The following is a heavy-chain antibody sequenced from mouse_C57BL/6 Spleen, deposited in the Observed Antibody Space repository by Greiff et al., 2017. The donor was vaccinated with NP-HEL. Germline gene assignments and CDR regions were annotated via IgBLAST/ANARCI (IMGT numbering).Heavy chain of an antibody. CDR1: GFTFSDAW. J-gene: IGHJ3*01. Sequence: EVKLQESGGGLVQPGGSMKLSCAASGFTFSDAWMDWVRQSPEKGLEWVAEIRNKATTHATYYAESVKGRFTISRDDSKSSVYLQMNSLRAEDTGIYYCTRGYYYGSRGGFAYWGQGTLVTVSA. V-gene: IGHV6-6*01. CDR2: IRNKATTHAT. D-gene: IGHD1-1*01. CDR3: TRGYYYGSRGGFAY.